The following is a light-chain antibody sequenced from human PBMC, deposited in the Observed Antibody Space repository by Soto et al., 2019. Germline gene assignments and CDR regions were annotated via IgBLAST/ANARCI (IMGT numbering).Light chain of an antibody. CDR1: QSVSSNY. CDR2: GAS. CDR3: QQYGSSPWT. J-gene: IGKJ1*01. Sequence: EIVLTQSPGTLSLSPGERATLSCRASQSVSSNYLAWYQQKPGQAPRLLIYGASSRATGIPDRFSGSGSGTDFTLTITRLEPEDFAVYYCQQYGSSPWTFCLGTKVEI. V-gene: IGKV3-20*01.